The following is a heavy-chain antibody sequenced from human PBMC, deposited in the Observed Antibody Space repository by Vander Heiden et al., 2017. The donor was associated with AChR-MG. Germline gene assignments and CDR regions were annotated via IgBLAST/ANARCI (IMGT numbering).Heavy chain of an antibody. J-gene: IGHJ5*02. V-gene: IGHV3-49*03. Sequence: ELQRLESGGGLVQPGRSLRLPCTASGFTFGDSAMSWFRLSPGKGLEWVGFIRSKVYGGTTEYAASVKGIFTISRDDSKSIAYLQMNSLKTEDTAVYYCTREKRGGRYYGSGGHNWFDPWGQGTLVTVSS. CDR1: GFTFGDSA. D-gene: IGHD3-10*01. CDR2: IRSKVYGGTT. CDR3: TREKRGGRYYGSGGHNWFDP.